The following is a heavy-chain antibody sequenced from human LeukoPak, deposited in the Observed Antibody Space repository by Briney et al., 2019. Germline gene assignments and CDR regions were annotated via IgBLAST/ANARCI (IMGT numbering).Heavy chain of an antibody. CDR2: ISGSGDNT. D-gene: IGHD6-6*01. CDR3: AREYGSSPSLLDY. V-gene: IGHV3-23*01. J-gene: IGHJ4*02. CDR1: GFTFSSYA. Sequence: GGSLRLSCAASGFTFSSYAMSWVRQAPGKGLEWVSGISGSGDNTYYADSVKGRFTISRDNSKNTLYVQVNSLGTEDTAVYYCAREYGSSPSLLDYWGQGTLVTVSS.